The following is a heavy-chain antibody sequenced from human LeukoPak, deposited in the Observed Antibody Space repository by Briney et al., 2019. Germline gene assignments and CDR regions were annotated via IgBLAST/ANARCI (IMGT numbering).Heavy chain of an antibody. J-gene: IGHJ6*03. Sequence: PSETLSLTCAVYGGSFSGYCWGWIRQPPGKGLEWIGNIFYSGSTYYNPSLKSRVTISVDTSKNQFSLRLTSVTAADTAVYYCARLTRQYYYDGSGGYPDYYYYYMDAWGKGTTVAVSS. CDR1: GGSFSGYC. D-gene: IGHD3-22*01. CDR3: ARLTRQYYYDGSGGYPDYYYYYMDA. CDR2: IFYSGST. V-gene: IGHV4-34*12.